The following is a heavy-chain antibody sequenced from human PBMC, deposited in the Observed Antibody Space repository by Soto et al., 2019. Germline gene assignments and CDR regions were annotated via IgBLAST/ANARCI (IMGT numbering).Heavy chain of an antibody. CDR2: IIPIFGTA. Sequence: GXAVKVPSKASGGTFISYAIIWVRQAPGQGLEWMGGIIPIFGTANYAQKFQGRVTITADESTSTAYMELSSLRSEDTAVYYCASKSYGMDVWGQGTTVTSP. CDR1: GGTFISYA. CDR3: ASKSYGMDV. V-gene: IGHV1-69*13. J-gene: IGHJ6*02.